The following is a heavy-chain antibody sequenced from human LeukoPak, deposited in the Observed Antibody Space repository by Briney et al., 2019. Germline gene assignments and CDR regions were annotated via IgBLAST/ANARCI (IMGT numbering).Heavy chain of an antibody. V-gene: IGHV3-30*04. D-gene: IGHD3-10*01. J-gene: IGHJ4*02. Sequence: GGSLRLSCAASGFTFSSYAMHWVRQAPGKGLEWVAVISYDGSSKYYADSVKGRFTISRDNSKNTLYLQMNSLRAEDTAMYFCVRDVGAVRGEVYFDYWGQGTLVTVSS. CDR1: GFTFSSYA. CDR2: ISYDGSSK. CDR3: VRDVGAVRGEVYFDY.